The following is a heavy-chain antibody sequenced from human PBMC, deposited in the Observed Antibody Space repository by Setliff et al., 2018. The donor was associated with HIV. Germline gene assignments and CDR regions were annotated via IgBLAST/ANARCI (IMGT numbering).Heavy chain of an antibody. Sequence: GGSLRLSCAASGFTFSTYWMIWVRQAPGKGLEWVAKIKQDGSEEYYVDSVKGRFTISRNNAKSTVYLQMNGLRPEDTAVYYCVRDGDRGVNDLDYWGQGTLVTVSS. CDR3: VRDGDRGVNDLDY. CDR2: IKQDGSEE. V-gene: IGHV3-7*01. D-gene: IGHD3-10*01. J-gene: IGHJ4*02. CDR1: GFTFSTYW.